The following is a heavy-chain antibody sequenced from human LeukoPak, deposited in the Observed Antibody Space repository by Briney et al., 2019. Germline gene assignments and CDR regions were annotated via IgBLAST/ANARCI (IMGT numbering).Heavy chain of an antibody. J-gene: IGHJ4*02. CDR3: AKDLYSYGTHFDY. D-gene: IGHD5-18*01. CDR2: ISYDGSNK. V-gene: IGHV3-30*18. CDR1: GFTLSSYG. Sequence: GGSLRLSCAASGFTLSSYGMHWVRQAPGKGLEWVAVISYDGSNKYYADSVKGRFTISRDNSKNTLYLQMNSLRAEDTAVYYCAKDLYSYGTHFDYWGQGTLVTVSS.